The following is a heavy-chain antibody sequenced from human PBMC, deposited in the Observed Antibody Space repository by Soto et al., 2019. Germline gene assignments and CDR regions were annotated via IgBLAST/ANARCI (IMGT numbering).Heavy chain of an antibody. CDR3: ARDPGSSWYYFDY. J-gene: IGHJ4*02. D-gene: IGHD6-13*01. Sequence: DSVKGRFTISRDNPKNTLYLQMNSLRADDTAVYYCARDPGSSWYYFDYWGQGTLVTVSS. V-gene: IGHV3-30*07.